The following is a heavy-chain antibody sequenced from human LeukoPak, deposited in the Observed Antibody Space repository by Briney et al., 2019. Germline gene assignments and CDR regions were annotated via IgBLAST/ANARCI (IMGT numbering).Heavy chain of an antibody. CDR3: TRSPRDYMDV. Sequence: SETLSLTCTVSGGSISSYYWTWIRQPPGKGLEWIGYIYTSGSTNYSPSLKSRVTIPLDTSKNQFSLKLSSVTAADTAVYYCTRSPRDYMDVWGRGTTVNVSS. J-gene: IGHJ6*03. V-gene: IGHV4-4*09. CDR2: IYTSGST. CDR1: GGSISSYY.